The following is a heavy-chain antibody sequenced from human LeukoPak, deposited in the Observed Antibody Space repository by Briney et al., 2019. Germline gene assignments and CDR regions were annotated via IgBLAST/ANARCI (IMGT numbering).Heavy chain of an antibody. V-gene: IGHV4-4*07. CDR2: MHTSGST. CDR3: VRDSGSGWYDY. CDR1: GCSISGYY. J-gene: IGHJ4*02. D-gene: IGHD6-19*01. Sequence: SETLSLTCTVSGCSISGYYWNWIRQPAGKGLEWIGRMHTSGSTNHNPSLKSRITMSVARSKNQFSLKLSSVTAADTAVYYCVRDSGSGWYDYWGQGTLVTVSS.